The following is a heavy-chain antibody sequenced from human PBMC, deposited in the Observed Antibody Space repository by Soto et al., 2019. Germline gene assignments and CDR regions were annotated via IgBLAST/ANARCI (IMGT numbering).Heavy chain of an antibody. CDR2: IIPIFGTA. J-gene: IGHJ6*02. Sequence: ASVKVSCKASRGSFSSFAISWVRQAPGQGLEWMGGIIPIFGTANYAQKFQGRVTITADESTSTAYMELSSLRSEDTAVYYCARDRGYSYGLLYGMDVWGQGTTVTVSS. CDR1: RGSFSSFA. D-gene: IGHD5-18*01. V-gene: IGHV1-69*13. CDR3: ARDRGYSYGLLYGMDV.